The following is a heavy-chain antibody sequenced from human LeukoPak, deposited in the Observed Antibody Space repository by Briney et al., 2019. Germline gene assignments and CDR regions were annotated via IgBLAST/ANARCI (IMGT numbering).Heavy chain of an antibody. CDR2: IYSSGST. Sequence: SETLSLTCTVSGGSLSSYFWSWIRLSPGKGLEWIGYIYSSGSTNYNPSLRSRVTISVDTSKRQFSLKVNSVTAADTAVYYCARRYRGFFDYWGQGILVTVSS. D-gene: IGHD3-16*02. CDR3: ARRYRGFFDY. CDR1: GGSLSSYF. V-gene: IGHV4-59*01. J-gene: IGHJ4*02.